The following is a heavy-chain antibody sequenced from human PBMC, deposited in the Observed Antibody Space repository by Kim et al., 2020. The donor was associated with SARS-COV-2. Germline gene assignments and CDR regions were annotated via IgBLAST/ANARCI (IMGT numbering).Heavy chain of an antibody. CDR3: ARGPRAFRWFDP. J-gene: IGHJ5*02. Sequence: SETLSLTCAVYGGSFSGYYWSWIRQPPGKGLEWIGEINHSGSTNYNPSLKSRVTISVDTSKNQFSLKLSSVTAADTAVYYCARGPRAFRWFDPWGQGTLVTVSS. CDR2: INHSGST. D-gene: IGHD3-16*01. CDR1: GGSFSGYY. V-gene: IGHV4-34*01.